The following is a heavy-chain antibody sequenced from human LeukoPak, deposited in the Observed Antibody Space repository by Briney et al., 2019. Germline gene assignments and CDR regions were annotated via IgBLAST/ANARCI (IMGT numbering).Heavy chain of an antibody. Sequence: KPSETLSLTCTVSGGSISIYYWSWIRQPAGKGPEWIGRIYTSGSSNYNPSLKSRVTMSVDTSKNQFSLKLNSVTAADTAVYYCARGRDGYNFLNRGEYYYFDYWGQGTLVTVSS. J-gene: IGHJ4*02. D-gene: IGHD5-24*01. CDR3: ARGRDGYNFLNRGEYYYFDY. CDR2: IYTSGSS. CDR1: GGSISIYY. V-gene: IGHV4-4*07.